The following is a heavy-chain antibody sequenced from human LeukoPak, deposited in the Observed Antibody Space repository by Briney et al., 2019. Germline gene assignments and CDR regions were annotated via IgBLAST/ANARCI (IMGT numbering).Heavy chain of an antibody. Sequence: TSETLSLTCAVYGGSFSGYYWSWLRQPPGKGLEWLGEINHSGSNNYNPSLKSRVTISVDTSKNQFSLKLSSVTAADTAVYYCARGGSSSWPNYYYYYYMDVWGKGTTVTVSS. CDR2: INHSGSN. CDR3: ARGGSSSWPNYYYYYYMDV. J-gene: IGHJ6*03. V-gene: IGHV4-34*01. CDR1: GGSFSGYY. D-gene: IGHD6-13*01.